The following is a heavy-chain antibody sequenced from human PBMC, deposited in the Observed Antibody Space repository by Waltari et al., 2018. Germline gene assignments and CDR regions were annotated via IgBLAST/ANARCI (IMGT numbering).Heavy chain of an antibody. CDR3: VRLEDCTGPGGNCHSGAPFAVDV. J-gene: IGHJ6*02. CDR1: GGSLRGFY. V-gene: IGHV4-34*01. CDR2: INHSPNS. D-gene: IGHD2-8*02. Sequence: QVHLQQWGAGLLRPSETLSLICAVYGGSLRGFYWGWIRQPPGKGLEWIGEINHSPNSNYNPSLRSRVHMSIDTSQNQFSLQLTSVTAADTGVYYCVRLEDCTGPGGNCHSGAPFAVDVWGQGTTVTVPS.